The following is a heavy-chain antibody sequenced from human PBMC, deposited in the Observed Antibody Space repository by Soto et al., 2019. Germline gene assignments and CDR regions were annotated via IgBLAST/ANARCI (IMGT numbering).Heavy chain of an antibody. CDR1: GGSISSYY. Sequence: SETLSLTCTVSGGSISSYYWSWIRQPPGKGLEWIGYIYYSRSTNYNPSLKSRVTISVDTSKNQFSLKLSSVTAADTAVYYCARQRYSSGWYFDYWGQGTLVTVSS. CDR3: ARQRYSSGWYFDY. V-gene: IGHV4-59*08. D-gene: IGHD6-19*01. J-gene: IGHJ4*02. CDR2: IYYSRST.